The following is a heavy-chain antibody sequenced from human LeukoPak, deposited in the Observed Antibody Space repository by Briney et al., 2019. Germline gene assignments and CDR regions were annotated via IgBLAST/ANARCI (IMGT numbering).Heavy chain of an antibody. V-gene: IGHV1-2*02. CDR1: GYTFTGYY. Sequence: ASVKVSCKASGYTFTGYYMQWVRQAPGQGLEWMGWINPNSGGTNYAQKFQGRVTMTRDTSISTAYMELSRLRSDDTAVYYCARDRSGSYWRSSLEAVYWGQGTLVTVSS. J-gene: IGHJ4*02. CDR2: INPNSGGT. D-gene: IGHD1-26*01. CDR3: ARDRSGSYWRSSLEAVY.